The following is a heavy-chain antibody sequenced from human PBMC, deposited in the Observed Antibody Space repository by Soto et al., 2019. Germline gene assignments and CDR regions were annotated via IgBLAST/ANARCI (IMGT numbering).Heavy chain of an antibody. J-gene: IGHJ2*01. D-gene: IGHD3-10*01. CDR3: ARDPYYGSGSYWYFDL. Sequence: GGSLRLSCAASGFTFSSYSMNWVRQAPGKGLEWVSYISSSSSTIYYADSVKGRFTISRDNAKNSLYLQMNSLRDEDTAVYYCARDPYYGSGSYWYFDLWGRGTLVTVSS. V-gene: IGHV3-48*02. CDR1: GFTFSSYS. CDR2: ISSSSSTI.